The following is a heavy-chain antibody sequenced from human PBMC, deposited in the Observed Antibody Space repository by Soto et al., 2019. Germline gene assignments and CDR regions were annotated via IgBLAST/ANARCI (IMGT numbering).Heavy chain of an antibody. CDR1: GFTFSNYW. CDR3: AKDGSSGYCSSTSCYDGVGDLDY. CDR2: VKSDGSST. J-gene: IGHJ4*02. V-gene: IGHV3-74*01. D-gene: IGHD2-2*03. Sequence: PGGSLRLSCVGSGFTFSNYWMHWVRQAPGKGLEWVSRVKSDGSSTSYADSVKGRFTISRDNAKNTLYLQMNSLRADDTAVYYCAKDGSSGYCSSTSCYDGVGDLDYWGQGTLVTVSS.